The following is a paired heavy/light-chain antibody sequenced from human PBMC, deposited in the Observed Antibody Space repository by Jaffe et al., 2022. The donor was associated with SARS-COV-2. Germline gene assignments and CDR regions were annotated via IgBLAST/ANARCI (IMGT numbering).Heavy chain of an antibody. V-gene: IGHV3-23*01. Sequence: EVQLLESGGGLVQPGGSLRLSCAASGFTFSSYAMNWVRQVPGKGLEWVSGISGYGGSTYYADSVKGRFTISRDNSKNTLYLQMGTLRAGDTAVYYCATPGRSGHKYYFHHWGQGTLVTVSS. J-gene: IGHJ4*02. CDR3: ATPGRSGHKYYFHH. CDR2: ISGYGGST. CDR1: GFTFSSYA. D-gene: IGHD3-3*01.
Light chain of an antibody. CDR3: SSYITINTVL. CDR2: EVS. J-gene: IGLJ2*01. CDR1: SSDVGDYNF. Sequence: QSALTQPASVSGSPGQSITISCTGTSSDVGDYNFVSWYQQSSGKAPKLIIFEVSNRPSGVPDRFSGSKSGNMASLTISGLQAEDEADYYCSSYITINTVLFGGGTRLTVL. V-gene: IGLV2-14*01.